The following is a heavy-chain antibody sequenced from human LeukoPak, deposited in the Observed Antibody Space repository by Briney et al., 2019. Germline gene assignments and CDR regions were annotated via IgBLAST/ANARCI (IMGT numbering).Heavy chain of an antibody. Sequence: GGSLRLSCAASGFTFDDYAMHWVRQAPGKGLEWVSGISWNSGSIGYADSVKGRSTISRDNAKNSLYLQMNSLRAEDTALYYCARGGMTTVVTTYYYMDVWGKGTTVTVSS. CDR3: ARGGMTTVVTTYYYMDV. CDR1: GFTFDDYA. CDR2: ISWNSGSI. J-gene: IGHJ6*03. V-gene: IGHV3-9*01. D-gene: IGHD4-23*01.